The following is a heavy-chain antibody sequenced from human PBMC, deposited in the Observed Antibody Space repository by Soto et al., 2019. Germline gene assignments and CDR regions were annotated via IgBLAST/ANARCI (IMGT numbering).Heavy chain of an antibody. V-gene: IGHV3-13*01. CDR2: IGTAGDT. CDR3: ARAPLLTNVGGVDAFDI. CDR1: GFTFSSYD. Sequence: GGSLRLSCAASGFTFSSYDMHWVRQATGKGLEWVSAIGTAGDTYYPGSVKGRFTISRENAKNSLYLQMNSLRAGDTAVYYCARAPLLTNVGGVDAFDIWGQGTMVTVSS. D-gene: IGHD3-16*01. J-gene: IGHJ3*02.